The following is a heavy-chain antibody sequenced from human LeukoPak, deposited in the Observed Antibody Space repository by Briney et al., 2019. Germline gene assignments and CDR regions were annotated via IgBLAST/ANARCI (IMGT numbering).Heavy chain of an antibody. CDR3: ARRNWGPIDY. D-gene: IGHD7-27*01. V-gene: IGHV4-59*01. CDR1: GGSISSYY. J-gene: IGHJ4*02. CDR2: IYYSGST. Sequence: PSETLSLTCTVSGGSISSYYWSWIRQPPGKGLEWIGYIYYSGSTNYNPSPKSRVTISVDTSKNQFSLKLSSVTAADTAVYYCARRNWGPIDYWGQGTLVTVSS.